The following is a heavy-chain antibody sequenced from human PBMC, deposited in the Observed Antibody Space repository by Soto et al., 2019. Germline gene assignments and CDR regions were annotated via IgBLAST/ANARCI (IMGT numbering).Heavy chain of an antibody. CDR1: GFTFSSYA. V-gene: IGHV3-23*01. CDR3: ASGGSSLNFDS. Sequence: VGSLRLSCAASGFTFSSYAMSWVRQAPGKGLEWVSVISGSDDSTYYADSVKGRFTISRDNSKNTLYLQMNSLRAEDTAVYYCASGGSSLNFDSWGQGTLVTVSS. J-gene: IGHJ4*02. D-gene: IGHD6-6*01. CDR2: ISGSDDST.